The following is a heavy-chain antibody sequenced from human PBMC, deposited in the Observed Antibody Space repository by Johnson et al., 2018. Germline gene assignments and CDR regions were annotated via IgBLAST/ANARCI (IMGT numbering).Heavy chain of an antibody. CDR2: IWHDGSNR. CDR1: GFTFSTYA. CDR3: ARYLAIATTGMYFDY. Sequence: QVQLVQSGGGVVQPGRSLRLSCAASGFTFSTYAMHWVRQGPGKGLAWVAVIWHDGSNRYYGDSVRGRFTISRDNSKNTLYLQMNSLGAEDTAVYYCARYLAIATTGMYFDYWGQGTLGTVAA. J-gene: IGHJ4*02. V-gene: IGHV3-33*01. D-gene: IGHD6-13*01.